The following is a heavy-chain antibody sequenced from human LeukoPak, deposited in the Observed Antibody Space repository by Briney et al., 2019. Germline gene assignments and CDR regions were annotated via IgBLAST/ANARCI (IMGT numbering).Heavy chain of an antibody. V-gene: IGHV4-59*01. CDR2: IYYSGST. CDR1: GGSISSYY. CDR3: ARTVAVAGYYFDY. D-gene: IGHD6-19*01. J-gene: IGHJ4*02. Sequence: SETLSLTCTVSGGSISSYYWSWTRQPPGKGLEWIGYIYYSGSTNYNPSLKSRVTISVDTSKNQFSLKLSSVTAADTAVYYCARTVAVAGYYFDYWGQGTLVTVSS.